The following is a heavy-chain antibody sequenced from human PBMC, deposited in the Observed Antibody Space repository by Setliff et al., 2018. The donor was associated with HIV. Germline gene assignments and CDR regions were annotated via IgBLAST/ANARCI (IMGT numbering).Heavy chain of an antibody. Sequence: KPSETLSLTCAVSGVSISSRNWWSWVRQPPGKGLEWIGEVNYSGNTNYNPSLKTRVTISVDKSKNQFFLNLKSVTAADTAVYYCARSALYGDNFRIFWYFDVWGRGTLVTVSS. J-gene: IGHJ2*01. CDR3: ARSALYGDNFRIFWYFDV. CDR2: VNYSGNT. D-gene: IGHD4-17*01. CDR1: GVSISSRNW. V-gene: IGHV4-4*02.